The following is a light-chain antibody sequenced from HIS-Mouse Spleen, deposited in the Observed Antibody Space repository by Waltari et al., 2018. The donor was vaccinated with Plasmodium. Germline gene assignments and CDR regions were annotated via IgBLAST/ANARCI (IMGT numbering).Light chain of an antibody. CDR2: KAS. J-gene: IGKJ2*01. Sequence: DIQMTQSPSTLSASVGDRVTITCRASQRISSWLAWYQQKPGKAPKLLIYKASSLDSGVPSRFSGSGSGTEFTLTISSLQPDDFATYYCQQYNSYSYTFGQGTKLEIK. CDR3: QQYNSYSYT. CDR1: QRISSW. V-gene: IGKV1-5*03.